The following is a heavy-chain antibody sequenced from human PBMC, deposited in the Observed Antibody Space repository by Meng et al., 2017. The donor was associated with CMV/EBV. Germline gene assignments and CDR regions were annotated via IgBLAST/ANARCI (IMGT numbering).Heavy chain of an antibody. J-gene: IGHJ6*02. CDR3: ARDLAKVVPAAIPYYYYGMDV. CDR2: ISSSGSTI. V-gene: IGHV3-11*04. D-gene: IGHD2-2*02. CDR1: GFTFSDYY. Sequence: GGSLRLSCAASGFTFSDYYLSWIRQAPGKGLEWVSYISSSGSTIYYADSVKGRFTISRDNAKNSLYLQMNSLRAEDTAVYYCARDLAKVVPAAIPYYYYGMDVWGQGTTVTVSS.